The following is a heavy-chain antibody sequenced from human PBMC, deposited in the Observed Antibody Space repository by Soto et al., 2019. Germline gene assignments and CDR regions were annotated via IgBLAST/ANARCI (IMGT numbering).Heavy chain of an antibody. CDR2: IYYSGST. D-gene: IGHD3-10*01. Sequence: TLSLTCTVSGGSISSGGYYWSWIRQHPGKGLEWIGYIYYSGSTYYNPSLKSRVTISVDTSKNQFSLKLSSVTAADTAVYYCARVGVYRQGRLLWFGELLTPPYAFDIWGQGKIVTVSS. J-gene: IGHJ3*02. V-gene: IGHV4-31*03. CDR3: ARVGVYRQGRLLWFGELLTPPYAFDI. CDR1: GGSISSGGYY.